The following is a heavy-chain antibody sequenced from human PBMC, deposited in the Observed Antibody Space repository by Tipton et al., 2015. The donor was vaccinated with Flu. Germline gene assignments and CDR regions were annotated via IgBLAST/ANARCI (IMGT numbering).Heavy chain of an antibody. Sequence: TLSLTCTVSGGSISDYYWSWIRQPPGKGLEWIAYISNSGSSNYNPSLKSRITVSVDTSKNQFSLILSSVTAADTAVYYCARSSRGWYRAMFDWGQGTLVTVSS. CDR3: ARSSRGWYRAMFD. CDR2: ISNSGSS. V-gene: IGHV4-59*01. J-gene: IGHJ4*02. CDR1: GGSISDYY. D-gene: IGHD6-19*01.